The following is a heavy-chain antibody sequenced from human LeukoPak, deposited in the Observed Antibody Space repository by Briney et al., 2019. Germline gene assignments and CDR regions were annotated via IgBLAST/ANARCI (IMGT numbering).Heavy chain of an antibody. CDR1: GFPFSSYW. J-gene: IGHJ4*02. D-gene: IGHD5-12*01. Sequence: GGSLRLSCVASGFPFSSYWMHWVRQAPGKGLVWVSRINSDGSSITYADSVKGRFTISRDNAKNTLYLQMNSLRVEDTAVYYCAREGRVSGYDFDCWGQGTLVTVSS. CDR2: INSDGSSI. CDR3: AREGRVSGYDFDC. V-gene: IGHV3-74*03.